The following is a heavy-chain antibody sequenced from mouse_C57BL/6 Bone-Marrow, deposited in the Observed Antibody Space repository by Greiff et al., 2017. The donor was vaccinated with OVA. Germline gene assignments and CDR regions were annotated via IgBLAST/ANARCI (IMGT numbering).Heavy chain of an antibody. J-gene: IGHJ4*01. V-gene: IGHV1-50*01. D-gene: IGHD2-3*01. CDR3: ASVIYDSSYYYAMDY. CDR1: GYTFTSYW. CDR2: IDPSDSYT. Sequence: QVQLQQPGAELVKPGASVKLSCKASGYTFTSYWMQWVKQRPGQGLEWIGEIDPSDSYTNYNQKFKGKATLTVDTSSSTAYMQLSSLTSEDSAVYYCASVIYDSSYYYAMDYWGQGTSVTVSS.